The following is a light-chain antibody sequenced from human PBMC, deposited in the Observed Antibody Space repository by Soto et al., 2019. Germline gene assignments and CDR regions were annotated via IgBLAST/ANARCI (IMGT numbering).Light chain of an antibody. Sequence: EIVLTQSPGTLSLSPGERATLSCRANQSVNNNYLAWYQQKPGQGPRLLIYGASSRATGIPDRFSGSGSGTDFTLTISRLEPEDFAVYYCQQYGTSQLTFGGGTKVEIK. V-gene: IGKV3-20*01. CDR2: GAS. CDR1: QSVNNNY. CDR3: QQYGTSQLT. J-gene: IGKJ4*01.